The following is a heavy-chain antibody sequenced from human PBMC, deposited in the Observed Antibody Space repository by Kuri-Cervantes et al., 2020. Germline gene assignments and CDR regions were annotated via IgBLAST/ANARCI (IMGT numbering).Heavy chain of an antibody. Sequence: GESLKISCAASGFTFSSYSMNWVRQAPGKGLEWVSSISDAGDSKYYADSVKGRFTISRDNAKNSLYLQMNSLRAEDTALYYCARYSSSSLRAEGWFDPWGQGTLVTVSS. CDR1: GFTFSSYS. J-gene: IGHJ5*02. CDR3: ARYSSSSLRAEGWFDP. CDR2: ISDAGDSK. V-gene: IGHV3-21*04. D-gene: IGHD6-6*01.